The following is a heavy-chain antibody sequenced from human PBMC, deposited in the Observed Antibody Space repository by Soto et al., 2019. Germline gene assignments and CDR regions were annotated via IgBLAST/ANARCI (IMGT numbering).Heavy chain of an antibody. D-gene: IGHD2-2*01. V-gene: IGHV3-74*01. J-gene: IGHJ4*02. Sequence: GGSLRLSCAASGFTFSSYWMRWVSQAPGKGLVWVSRINSDGSTTTYVDSVKGRFIISRDNAKNTLYLQMNSLRAEDTAVYYCARDRTAASADYWGQGALVTVSS. CDR1: GFTFSSYW. CDR3: ARDRTAASADY. CDR2: INSDGSTT.